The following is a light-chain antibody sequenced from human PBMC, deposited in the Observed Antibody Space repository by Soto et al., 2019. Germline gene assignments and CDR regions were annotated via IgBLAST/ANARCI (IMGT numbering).Light chain of an antibody. V-gene: IGLV1-40*01. J-gene: IGLJ1*01. CDR1: NSNIGAGYD. CDR2: GNS. CDR3: QSYDSSLSGYYV. Sequence: QSVLTQPPSVSGAPGQRVTISCTGSNSNIGAGYDVHWYQHLPGTAPKLLIYGNSNRPSGVPDRFSGSKSGTSAFLAITGLQADDEADYYCQSYDSSLSGYYVIGTGTKVTVL.